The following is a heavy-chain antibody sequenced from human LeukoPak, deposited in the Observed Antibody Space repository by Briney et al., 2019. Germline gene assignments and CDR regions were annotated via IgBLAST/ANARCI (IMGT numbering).Heavy chain of an antibody. CDR3: ARDTAYTAMASDDAFDI. D-gene: IGHD5-18*01. CDR1: GYTFTGYY. J-gene: IGHJ3*02. V-gene: IGHV1-2*02. Sequence: GASVKVSCKASGYTFTGYYMHWVRQAPEQGLEWMGWINPNSGGTNYAQKFQGRVTMTRDTSISTAYMELSRLRSDDTAVYYCARDTAYTAMASDDAFDIWGQGTMVTVSS. CDR2: INPNSGGT.